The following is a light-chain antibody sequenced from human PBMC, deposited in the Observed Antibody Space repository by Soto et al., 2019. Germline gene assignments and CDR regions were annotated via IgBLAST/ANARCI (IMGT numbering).Light chain of an antibody. CDR1: QSVSSSH. Sequence: EIVLTQSPGTLSLSPGERATLSCRASQSVSSSHLTWYQQKPGQAPRLLIYGASTRGTGIPDRFSGSGSGTDFTLTISRLEPEDFAVYYCQQYGSSSWTFGQGTKVDIK. V-gene: IGKV3-20*01. CDR2: GAS. CDR3: QQYGSSSWT. J-gene: IGKJ1*01.